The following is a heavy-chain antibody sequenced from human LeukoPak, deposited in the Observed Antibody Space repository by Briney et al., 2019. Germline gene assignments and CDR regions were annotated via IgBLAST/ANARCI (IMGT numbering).Heavy chain of an antibody. V-gene: IGHV3-7*01. CDR2: IDQDGSEK. D-gene: IGHD5-18*01. Sequence: GGSLRLSCATSGLTFNNAWMSWFRQAPGKGLEWVANIDQDGSEKYYVDSVKGRFTISRDNAKNSLYLQMNSLRAEDTAVYYCARDRGYFYWGQGTLVTVSS. CDR3: ARDRGYFY. CDR1: GLTFNNAW. J-gene: IGHJ4*02.